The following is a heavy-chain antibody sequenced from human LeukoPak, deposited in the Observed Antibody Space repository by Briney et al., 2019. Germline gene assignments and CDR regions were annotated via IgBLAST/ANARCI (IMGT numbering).Heavy chain of an antibody. CDR1: GFTFSSYS. CDR2: ISSSSSTI. CDR3: ARTRRDGYNYGDY. J-gene: IGHJ4*01. Sequence: SGGSLRLSCAASGFTFSSYSMNWVRQAPGKGLEWVSYISSSSSTIYYADSVKGQFTISRDNAKNSLYLQMNSLRAEDTAVYYCARTRRDGYNYGDYWGQEPWSPSPQ. V-gene: IGHV3-48*04. D-gene: IGHD5-24*01.